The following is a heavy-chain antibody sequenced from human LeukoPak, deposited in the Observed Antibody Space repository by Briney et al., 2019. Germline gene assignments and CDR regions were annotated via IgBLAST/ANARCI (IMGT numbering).Heavy chain of an antibody. V-gene: IGHV1-2*02. Sequence: AAVKVSCKASGYTFTGYYMHWVRQAPGQGLEWMGWINHNSGGTNYAQKFQGRVTMTRDTSISTAYMELSRLRSDDTAVYYCARDLYDSSGYYCSFDYWGQGTLVTVSS. J-gene: IGHJ4*02. CDR3: ARDLYDSSGYYCSFDY. D-gene: IGHD3-22*01. CDR1: GYTFTGYY. CDR2: INHNSGGT.